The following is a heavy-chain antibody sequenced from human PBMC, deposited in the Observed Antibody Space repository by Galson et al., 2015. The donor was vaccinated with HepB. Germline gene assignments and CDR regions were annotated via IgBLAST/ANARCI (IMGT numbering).Heavy chain of an antibody. CDR2: ISNDGNKK. Sequence: SLRLSCAASGFTFNSYAMHWVRQAPGKGLEWVAVISNDGNKKYYADSVKGRFTISRDNSKYTVYLQMNSLRPEETSVYYCARAATTINPPLYWGQGTLVTVSS. D-gene: IGHD4-11*01. CDR1: GFTFNSYA. J-gene: IGHJ4*02. CDR3: ARAATTINPPLY. V-gene: IGHV3-30-3*01.